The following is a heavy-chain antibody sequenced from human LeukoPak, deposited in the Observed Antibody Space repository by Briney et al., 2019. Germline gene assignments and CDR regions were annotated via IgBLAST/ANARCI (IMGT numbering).Heavy chain of an antibody. V-gene: IGHV4-59*02. CDR2: VYYSVNT. CDR1: GASVSTNY. CDR3: AKDRIWAH. J-gene: IGHJ4*02. Sequence: SETLSLTCTVSGASVSTNYWSWIRQSPGKGLEWIGYVYYSVNTNYNPSLKSRVTISVDTSKNQFSLKLTSVTAADTAVYYCAKDRIWAHWGQGTLVTVSS. D-gene: IGHD7-27*01.